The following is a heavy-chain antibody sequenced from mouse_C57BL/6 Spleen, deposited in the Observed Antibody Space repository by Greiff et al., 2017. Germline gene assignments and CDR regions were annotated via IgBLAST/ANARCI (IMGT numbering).Heavy chain of an antibody. CDR1: GYTFTDYY. Sequence: VQLQQSGPELVKPGASVKISCKASGYTFTDYYMNWVKQSHGKSLEWIGDINPNNGGTSYNQKFKGKATLTVDKSSSTAYMELRSLTSEDSAVYYCARGGYYGSSDYAMDYWGQGTSVTVSS. D-gene: IGHD1-1*01. J-gene: IGHJ4*01. V-gene: IGHV1-26*01. CDR3: ARGGYYGSSDYAMDY. CDR2: INPNNGGT.